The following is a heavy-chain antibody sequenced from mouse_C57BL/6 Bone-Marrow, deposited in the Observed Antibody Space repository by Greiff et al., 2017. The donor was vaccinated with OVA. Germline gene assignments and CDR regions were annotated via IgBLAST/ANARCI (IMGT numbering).Heavy chain of an antibody. Sequence: DVQLQESGPGLVKPSQSLSLTCSVSGYSFTSGYYWNWIRQFPGNNLEWMAFLSYEGSNTSQPSLKNRISITRDTSTSPVFLKLSSVTTEDTATYYCARLYYDFCWYCDVWGTGTTVTVSS. J-gene: IGHJ1*03. CDR1: GYSFTSGYY. D-gene: IGHD2-4*01. CDR3: ARLYYDFCWYCDV. V-gene: IGHV3-6*01. CDR2: LSYEGSN.